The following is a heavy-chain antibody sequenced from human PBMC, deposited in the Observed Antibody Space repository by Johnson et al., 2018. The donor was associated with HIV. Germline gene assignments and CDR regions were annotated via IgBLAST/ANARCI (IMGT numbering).Heavy chain of an antibody. V-gene: IGHV3-30*04. CDR2: MSYDGSSK. CDR3: VIVQLLADDVFNI. J-gene: IGHJ3*02. Sequence: QVQLVESGGGVVQPGRSLRLSCAASGFTFSSYAMHWVRQAPGKGLEWVAVMSYDGSSKYYADSVRGRFTISRDNSKNTLYLQMDSLGAEDTAVYYCVIVQLLADDVFNIWGQGTMVTVSS. D-gene: IGHD3-10*01. CDR1: GFTFSSYA.